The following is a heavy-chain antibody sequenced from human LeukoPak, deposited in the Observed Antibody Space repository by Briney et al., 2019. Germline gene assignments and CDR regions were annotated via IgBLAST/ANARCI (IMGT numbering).Heavy chain of an antibody. CDR3: AKGRQYSFDYLIDY. CDR1: GFTFSSLG. J-gene: IGHJ4*02. D-gene: IGHD3-9*01. Sequence: GGSLRLSCVASGFTFSSLGMHWVRQAPGKGLEWVAVISSDGSKKNYADSVKGRLTLSRDNTKNTVYLQVDSLRTEDTAVYYCAKGRQYSFDYLIDYWGQGTLVTVSS. V-gene: IGHV3-30*18. CDR2: ISSDGSKK.